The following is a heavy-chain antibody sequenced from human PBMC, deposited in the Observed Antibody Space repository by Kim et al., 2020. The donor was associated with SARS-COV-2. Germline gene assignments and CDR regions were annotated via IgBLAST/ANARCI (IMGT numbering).Heavy chain of an antibody. CDR2: ISGSGGST. CDR1: GFTFSSYA. D-gene: IGHD6-13*01. J-gene: IGHJ4*02. Sequence: GGSLRLSCAASGFTFSSYAMSWVRQAPGKGLEWVSAISGSGGSTYYADSVKGRFTISRDNSKNTLYLQMNSLRAEDTAVYYCAKAPLGYSSSWTDYWGQGTLVTVSS. CDR3: AKAPLGYSSSWTDY. V-gene: IGHV3-23*01.